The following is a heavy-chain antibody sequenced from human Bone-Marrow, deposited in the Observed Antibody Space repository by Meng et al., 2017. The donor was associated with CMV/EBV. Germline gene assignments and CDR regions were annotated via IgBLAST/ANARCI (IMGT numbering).Heavy chain of an antibody. D-gene: IGHD5-12*01. Sequence: GESLKISCAASGFTFSSYSMNWVRQAPGKGLEWVSSISSSGSTIYYADSVKGRFTISRDNAKNSLYLQMNSLRAEDTAVYYCARVRGYSGYDYGMDVWGQGTTVTFSS. J-gene: IGHJ6*02. CDR1: GFTFSSYS. V-gene: IGHV3-21*04. CDR2: ISSSGSTI. CDR3: ARVRGYSGYDYGMDV.